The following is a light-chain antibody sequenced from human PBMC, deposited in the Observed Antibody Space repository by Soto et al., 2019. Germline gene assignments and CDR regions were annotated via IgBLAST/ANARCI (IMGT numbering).Light chain of an antibody. J-gene: IGKJ1*01. Sequence: DIQMTQSPSTLSASVGDRVTITCRASQSISSWLAWYQQKPGKAPKLLIYKASSVESGVTSRFSGSGSGTEFTLTISSLQPDYFATYYYQQYNSFSWTFGQGTKVEIK. CDR3: QQYNSFSWT. CDR2: KAS. CDR1: QSISSW. V-gene: IGKV1-5*03.